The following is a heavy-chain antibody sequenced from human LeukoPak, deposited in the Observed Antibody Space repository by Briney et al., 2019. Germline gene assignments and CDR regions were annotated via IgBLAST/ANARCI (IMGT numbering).Heavy chain of an antibody. D-gene: IGHD2-15*01. CDR3: AKEYCRGGSCYSSITLFDY. CDR2: IRDDGSNK. V-gene: IGHV3-30*02. Sequence: GGSLRLSCAASGFTFSSYGMHWVRQAPGKGLEWVAFIRDDGSNKYYADSVKGRFTISRDNSKNTLYLQMNSLRAEDTAVYYCAKEYCRGGSCYSSITLFDYWGQGTLVTVSS. CDR1: GFTFSSYG. J-gene: IGHJ4*02.